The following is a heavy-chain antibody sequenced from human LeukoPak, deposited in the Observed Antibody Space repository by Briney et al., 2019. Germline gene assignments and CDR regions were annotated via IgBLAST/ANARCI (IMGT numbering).Heavy chain of an antibody. Sequence: GGSLRLSCAASGFTFDDYAMHWVRQGPGKGLEWVSGISWNSGSIGYADSVKGRFTISRDNAKNSLYLQMNSLRAEDTAVYYCARETTVPTLYYFDYWGQGTLVTVSS. CDR1: GFTFDDYA. J-gene: IGHJ4*02. D-gene: IGHD4-17*01. CDR3: ARETTVPTLYYFDY. V-gene: IGHV3-9*01. CDR2: ISWNSGSI.